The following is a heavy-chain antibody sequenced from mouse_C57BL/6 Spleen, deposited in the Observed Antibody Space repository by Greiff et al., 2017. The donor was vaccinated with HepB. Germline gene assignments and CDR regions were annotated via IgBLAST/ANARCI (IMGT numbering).Heavy chain of an antibody. Sequence: QVQLQQSGPELVKPGASVKISCKASGYAFSSSWMNWVKQRPGKGLEWIGRIYPGDGDTNYNGKFKGKATLTADKSSSTAYMQISSLTSEDSAVYFCARFGNYRYYAMDYWGQGTSVTVSS. J-gene: IGHJ4*01. CDR3: ARFGNYRYYAMDY. CDR1: GYAFSSSW. CDR2: IYPGDGDT. D-gene: IGHD2-1*01. V-gene: IGHV1-82*01.